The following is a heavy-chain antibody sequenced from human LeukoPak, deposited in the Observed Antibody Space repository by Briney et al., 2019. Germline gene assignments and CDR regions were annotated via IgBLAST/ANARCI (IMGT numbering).Heavy chain of an antibody. CDR2: IHESGSS. Sequence: SETLSLTCGVPGGSASTYSWSWIWQPPGKGLGWVGSIHESGSSNSNSSLKSRVTISLDTSKNQSSLRLSSVIVGDTAVYYCARDRDIWGQGTMVTVSS. V-gene: IGHV4-59*02. CDR1: GGSASTYS. J-gene: IGHJ3*02. CDR3: ARDRDI.